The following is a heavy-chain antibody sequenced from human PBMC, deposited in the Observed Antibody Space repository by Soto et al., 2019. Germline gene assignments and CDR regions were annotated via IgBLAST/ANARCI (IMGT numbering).Heavy chain of an antibody. CDR3: XXXXXXXXXXXXXMDV. J-gene: IGHJ6*02. CDR1: GFTFSTYC. V-gene: IGHV3-64*07. CDR2: ISNDGVHT. Sequence: EVQLVESGGGLVQPGGSLRLSCVGSGFTFSTYCLHWVRQAPGKGLEYILAISNDGVHTYYADSVKGRFTVSRDNSXXXXXXXXXXXXXXXXXXXXXXXXXXXXXXXXXXMDVWGQGTTVTVSS.